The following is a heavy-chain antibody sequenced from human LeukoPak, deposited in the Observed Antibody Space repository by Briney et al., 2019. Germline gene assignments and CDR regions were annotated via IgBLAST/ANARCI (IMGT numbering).Heavy chain of an antibody. Sequence: GGSLRLSCAASGFTFSSYRMNWVRQAPGKGLEWVSSISSSGVYIYYADSVKGRFTISRDNSKNTLNLLMNSLRADDTAVYYCARPATYYYDSSGYYDGRAGFYYWGQGTLVTVSS. CDR3: ARPATYYYDSSGYYDGRAGFYY. CDR1: GFTFSSYR. CDR2: ISSSGVYI. V-gene: IGHV3-21*01. J-gene: IGHJ4*02. D-gene: IGHD3-22*01.